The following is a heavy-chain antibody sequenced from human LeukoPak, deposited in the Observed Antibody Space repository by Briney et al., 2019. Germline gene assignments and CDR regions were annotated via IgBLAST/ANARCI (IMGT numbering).Heavy chain of an antibody. Sequence: PSETLSLTCTVSGGFISSYYWSWIRQPAGKGLEWIGRIYTSGSTNYNPSLKSRVTISVDKSKNQFSLKLSSVTAADTAVYYCARQYSSSWCLDYWGKGTLVTVSS. CDR1: GGFISSYY. V-gene: IGHV4-4*07. CDR3: ARQYSSSWCLDY. J-gene: IGHJ4*02. CDR2: IYTSGST. D-gene: IGHD6-13*01.